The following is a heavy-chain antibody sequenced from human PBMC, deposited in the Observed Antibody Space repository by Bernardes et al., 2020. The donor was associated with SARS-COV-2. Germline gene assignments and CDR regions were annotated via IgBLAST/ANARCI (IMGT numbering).Heavy chain of an antibody. J-gene: IGHJ6*01. Sequence: GGSLRLSCAASGFTFSSYAMSWVRQAPGKGLEWVSAISGSGGSTYYADSVKGRFTISRDNSKNTLYLQMNRLRAEDTAVYYCANALCSSTSCYNYYGMDVWGQGTTVTVSS. V-gene: IGHV3-23*01. CDR1: GFTFSSYA. D-gene: IGHD2-2*02. CDR2: ISGSGGST. CDR3: ANALCSSTSCYNYYGMDV.